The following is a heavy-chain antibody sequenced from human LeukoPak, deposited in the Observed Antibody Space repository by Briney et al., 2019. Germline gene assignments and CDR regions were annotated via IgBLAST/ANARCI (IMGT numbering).Heavy chain of an antibody. D-gene: IGHD5-18*01. V-gene: IGHV4-59*01. J-gene: IGHJ4*02. CDR1: GDSISSYD. CDR3: ARALRGGNSYGYLDC. CDR2: ISYSGST. Sequence: SETLSLTCTVSGDSISSYDWSWIRQPPGKELEWIGYISYSGSTNYNPSLKSRVTVSVDTSKNQFSLKLTSVTAADTAVYYCARALRGGNSYGYLDCWGQGTLVTVSS.